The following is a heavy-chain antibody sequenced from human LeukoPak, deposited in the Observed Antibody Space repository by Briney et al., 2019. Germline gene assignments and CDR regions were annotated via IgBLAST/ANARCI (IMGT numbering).Heavy chain of an antibody. CDR1: GFTFSSYW. V-gene: IGHV4-34*01. D-gene: IGHD3-22*01. CDR3: ARGLRISYDSSGYAYFDY. CDR2: INHSGST. Sequence: GSLRLSCAASGFTFSSYWMSSVRQPPGKGLEWSGEINHSGSTNYNPSLKSRVTISVDTSKNQFSLKLSSVTAADTAVYYCARGLRISYDSSGYAYFDYWGQGTLVTVSS. J-gene: IGHJ4*02.